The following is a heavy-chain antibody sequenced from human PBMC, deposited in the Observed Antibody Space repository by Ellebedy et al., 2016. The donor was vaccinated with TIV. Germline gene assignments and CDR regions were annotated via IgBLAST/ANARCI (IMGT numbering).Heavy chain of an antibody. V-gene: IGHV1-69*06. CDR1: GGTFSSYS. J-gene: IGHJ4*02. CDR2: IIPIFGTP. Sequence: AASVKVSCKASGGTFSSYSMIWVRQAPGQGLEWMGGIIPIFGTPDYAQSFQGRVPITADTSTSTAYMELSSLRSADTAVYYCARGTYSSSWYGMDFWGQGTPVTVSS. D-gene: IGHD6-13*01. CDR3: ARGTYSSSWYGMDF.